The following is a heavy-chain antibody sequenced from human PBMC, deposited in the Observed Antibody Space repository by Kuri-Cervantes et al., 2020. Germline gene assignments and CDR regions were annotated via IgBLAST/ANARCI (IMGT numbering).Heavy chain of an antibody. Sequence: GESLKISCAASGFTFSLYSMYWVRQAPGKGLEWVSHTTSRSSGINYADSVKGRFTISRDNAKNSLYLQMNSLRVEDTAVYYCARVGSGYSAGYWGQGTLVTVSS. V-gene: IGHV3-48*01. CDR1: GFTFSLYS. D-gene: IGHD3-22*01. J-gene: IGHJ4*02. CDR2: TTSRSSGI. CDR3: ARVGSGYSAGY.